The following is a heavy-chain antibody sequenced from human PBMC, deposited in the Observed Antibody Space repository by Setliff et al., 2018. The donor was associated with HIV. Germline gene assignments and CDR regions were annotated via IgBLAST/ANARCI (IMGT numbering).Heavy chain of an antibody. V-gene: IGHV3-23*01. CDR1: GFSFKIYA. CDR2: ISDTADKT. CDR3: ARDWPGYGFDI. D-gene: IGHD7-27*01. J-gene: IGHJ3*02. Sequence: GGSLRLSCAASGFSFKIYAMSWVRQAPGKGLEWVSTISDTADKTYYADSVRGRFTMSRDNAKNSLYLQMNSLRAEDTAVYYCARDWPGYGFDIWGQGTMVTVSS.